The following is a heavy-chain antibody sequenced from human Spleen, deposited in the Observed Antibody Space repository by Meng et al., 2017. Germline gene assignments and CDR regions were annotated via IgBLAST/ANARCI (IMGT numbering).Heavy chain of an antibody. J-gene: IGHJ4*02. D-gene: IGHD6-19*01. CDR2: IWHAGGT. CDR1: GGPINNDHW. Sequence: QLQESGTGLVNRSETLSLPCTVPGGPINNDHWGGWVRQTPGKGREWIGEIWHAGGTNYNPSFTSRVTMSIDKSNTQFSLKLTSVTAADTAVYYRAIDGSGWQQEDFWGQGTLVTVSS. CDR3: AIDGSGWQQEDF. V-gene: IGHV4-4*02.